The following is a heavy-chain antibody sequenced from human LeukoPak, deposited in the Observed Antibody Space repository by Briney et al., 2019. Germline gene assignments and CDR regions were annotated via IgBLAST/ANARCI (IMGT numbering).Heavy chain of an antibody. CDR3: AKGGNSRDYYYYMDV. Sequence: GGSLRPSCAASGFTVSSNYMSWVRQAPGKGLEWVSVIYSGGSTYYADSVKGRFTISRDNSKNTLYLQMNSLRAEDTAVYYCAKGGNSRDYYYYMDVWGKGTTVTVSS. J-gene: IGHJ6*03. CDR1: GFTVSSNY. CDR2: IYSGGST. V-gene: IGHV3-53*01. D-gene: IGHD4-23*01.